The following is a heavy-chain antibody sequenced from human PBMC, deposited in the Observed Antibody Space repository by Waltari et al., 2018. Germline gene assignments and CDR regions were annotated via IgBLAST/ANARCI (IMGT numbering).Heavy chain of an antibody. Sequence: QVQLRQWGTGLLRPSETLSLTCAVYGSSLSGAYYVWSRQPPGKGLGGVGEVIHGRPTKFSPYLKSRLTMSMDLSRNQISLELTSVTAADTAVYYCARRPTGIDYWGQGTLVTVSS. J-gene: IGHJ4*02. V-gene: IGHV4-34*12. D-gene: IGHD3-9*01. CDR1: GSSLSGAY. CDR2: VIHGRPT. CDR3: ARRPTGIDY.